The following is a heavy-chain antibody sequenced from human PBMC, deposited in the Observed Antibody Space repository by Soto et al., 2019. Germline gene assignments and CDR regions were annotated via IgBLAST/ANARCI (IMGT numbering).Heavy chain of an antibody. CDR2: IIPIFGTA. CDR3: ARGLSNYAHYYYYGMDV. Sequence: GASVKVSCKASGGTFSSYAISWVRQAPGQGPEWMGGIIPIFGTANYAQKFQGRVTITADESTSTAYMELSSLRSEDTAVYYCARGLSNYAHYYYYGMDVWGQGTTVTVSS. V-gene: IGHV1-69*13. J-gene: IGHJ6*02. CDR1: GGTFSSYA. D-gene: IGHD4-4*01.